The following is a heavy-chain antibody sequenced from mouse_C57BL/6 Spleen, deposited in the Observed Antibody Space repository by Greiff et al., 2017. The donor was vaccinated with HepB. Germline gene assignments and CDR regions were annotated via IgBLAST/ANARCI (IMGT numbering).Heavy chain of an antibody. D-gene: IGHD1-1*01. Sequence: EVKLVESGAELVRPGASVKLSCTASGFNIKDDYMHWVKQRPEQGLEWIGWIDPENGDTEYASKFQGKATITADTSSNTAYLQLSSLTSEDTAVYYCTTVGSSYYAMDYWGQGTSVTVSS. V-gene: IGHV14-4*01. CDR1: GFNIKDDY. CDR2: IDPENGDT. CDR3: TTVGSSYYAMDY. J-gene: IGHJ4*01.